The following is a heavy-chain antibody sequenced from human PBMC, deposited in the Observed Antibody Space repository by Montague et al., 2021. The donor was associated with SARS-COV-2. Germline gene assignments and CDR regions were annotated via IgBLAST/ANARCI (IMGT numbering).Heavy chain of an antibody. CDR3: ARGPRITMIVVVITDIWFDP. CDR2: INHGGST. V-gene: IGHV4-34*01. D-gene: IGHD3-22*01. Sequence: SETLSLTCAVYGGSVSDYYWSWIRQPPGKGLEWIGEINHGGSTNXNPSLKSRVTTSVDTSKNQFSLKLTSVTAADTAVYYCARGPRITMIVVVITDIWFDPWGQGTLVTVSS. J-gene: IGHJ5*02. CDR1: GGSVSDYY.